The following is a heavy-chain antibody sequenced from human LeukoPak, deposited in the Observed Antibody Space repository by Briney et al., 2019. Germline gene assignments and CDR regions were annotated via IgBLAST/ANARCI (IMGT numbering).Heavy chain of an antibody. J-gene: IGHJ4*02. Sequence: ASVKVSCKASGGTFSSYAISWVRQAPGQGLEWMGGIIPIFGTANYAQKFQGRVTITADESTSAAYMELSSLRSEDTAVYYCARDSGSYFDPFDYWGQGTLVTVSS. CDR3: ARDSGSYFDPFDY. V-gene: IGHV1-69*13. CDR2: IIPIFGTA. D-gene: IGHD1-26*01. CDR1: GGTFSSYA.